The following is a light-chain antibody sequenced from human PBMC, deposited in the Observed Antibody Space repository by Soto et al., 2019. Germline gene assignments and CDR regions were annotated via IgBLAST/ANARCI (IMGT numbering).Light chain of an antibody. CDR1: QSVSSN. CDR3: QQYNNWPLT. Sequence: EIVMTQSPATLSVSPGERATLACRASQSVSSNLGWYQHKPGQAPRLLIYGASTRATGIPARFSGSGSGTEFTLTISRLQSEDFAVYYCQQYNNWPLTFGGGTKVEIK. J-gene: IGKJ4*01. CDR2: GAS. V-gene: IGKV3-15*01.